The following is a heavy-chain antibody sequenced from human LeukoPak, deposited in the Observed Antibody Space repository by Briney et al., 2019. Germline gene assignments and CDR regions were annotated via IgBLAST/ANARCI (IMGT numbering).Heavy chain of an antibody. V-gene: IGHV3-7*01. CDR1: GFTFSRFW. D-gene: IGHD4-11*01. CDR3: ARDRESESDSEGDY. J-gene: IGHJ4*02. Sequence: GGSLRLSCSASGFTFSRFWMSWVRQAPGKGLEYVALIKQGGSEIYHMDSVKGRFTIPRDDATNSLYLQMNSLRVEDTALYYCARDRESESDSEGDYWGQGTLVTVSS. CDR2: IKQGGSEI.